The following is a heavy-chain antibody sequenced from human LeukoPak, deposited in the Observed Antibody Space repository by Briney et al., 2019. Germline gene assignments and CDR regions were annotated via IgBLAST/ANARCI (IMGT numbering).Heavy chain of an antibody. CDR3: ARHVLLLWFGESGAFDI. CDR1: GGSITSSGSYY. D-gene: IGHD3-10*01. V-gene: IGHV4-39*01. J-gene: IGHJ3*02. CDR2: IYYSGTT. Sequence: SETLSLTCTVSGGSITSSGSYYWGWIRQPPGKGLEWIGSIYYSGTTFYNPSLKSRVTISVDTSKNQFSLKLSSVTAADTAVYYCARHVLLLWFGESGAFDIWGQGTMVTVSS.